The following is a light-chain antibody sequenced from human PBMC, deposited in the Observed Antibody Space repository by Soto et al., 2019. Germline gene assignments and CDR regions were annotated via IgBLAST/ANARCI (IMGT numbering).Light chain of an antibody. Sequence: EVLLTKSPSTLSLSPGEVATLACSTIQTVRNNYLAWYQQKPGQAPRLLIYGASTRATDIPARFSGGGSGTEFTLPINSLQSADVAVYYCHQVNDWTRGTFGQGTKVDIK. CDR2: GAS. J-gene: IGKJ1*01. CDR1: QTVRNNY. CDR3: HQVNDWTRGT. V-gene: IGKV3D-7*01.